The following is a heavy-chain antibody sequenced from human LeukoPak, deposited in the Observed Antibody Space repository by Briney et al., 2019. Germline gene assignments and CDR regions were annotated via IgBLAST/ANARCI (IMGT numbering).Heavy chain of an antibody. J-gene: IGHJ6*02. D-gene: IGHD2-2*01. CDR3: AGLPIVVVPAAKSRSMDV. CDR1: GGSFSGYY. CDR2: INHSGST. V-gene: IGHV4-34*01. Sequence: PSETLSLTCAVYGGSFSGYYWSWIRQPPGKGLEWIGEINHSGSTNYNPSLKSRVTISVDTSKNQFSLKLSSVTAADTAVYYCAGLPIVVVPAAKSRSMDVWGQGTTVTVSS.